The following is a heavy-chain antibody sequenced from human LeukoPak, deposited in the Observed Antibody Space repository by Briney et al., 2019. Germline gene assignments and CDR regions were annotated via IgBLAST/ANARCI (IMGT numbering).Heavy chain of an antibody. Sequence: PETLSLACTVSGCSISSYYWGWIRQPAGKGRDWIGYIYYSGSTTYNASLKSRVTISVDKSKNQFSLKLSTVTAADTAVYYYARGRFLDAFDIWGQGTMVTVSS. D-gene: IGHD3-3*01. CDR3: ARGRFLDAFDI. V-gene: IGHV4-59*01. CDR1: GCSISSYY. CDR2: IYYSGST. J-gene: IGHJ3*02.